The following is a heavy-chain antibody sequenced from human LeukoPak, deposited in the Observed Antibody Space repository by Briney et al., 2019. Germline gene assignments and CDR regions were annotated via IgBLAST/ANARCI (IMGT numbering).Heavy chain of an antibody. Sequence: SETLSLTCTASGASINSYYWNWIRQPAGKGLEWIGRSYISGSTDYNPSLKSRVTVSVDTSQNQFSLKLTSVTAADTAVYYCARDQELGFWGQGTLVTVSS. J-gene: IGHJ4*02. D-gene: IGHD3-10*01. V-gene: IGHV4-4*07. CDR3: ARDQELGF. CDR1: GASINSYY. CDR2: SYISGST.